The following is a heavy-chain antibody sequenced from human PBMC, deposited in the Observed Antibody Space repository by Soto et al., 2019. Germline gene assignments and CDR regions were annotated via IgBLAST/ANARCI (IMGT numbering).Heavy chain of an antibody. CDR3: ARDRGNSGWYNREKEPHYYYYGMDV. CDR1: GGTFSSYA. V-gene: IGHV1-69*13. J-gene: IGHJ6*02. Sequence: SVKVSCKASGGTFSSYAISWVRQAPGQGLEWMGGIIPILGTANYAQKFQGRVTITADESTSTAYMELSTVTAADTAVYYCARDRGNSGWYNREKEPHYYYYGMDVWGQGTTVTVSS. CDR2: IIPILGTA. D-gene: IGHD6-19*01.